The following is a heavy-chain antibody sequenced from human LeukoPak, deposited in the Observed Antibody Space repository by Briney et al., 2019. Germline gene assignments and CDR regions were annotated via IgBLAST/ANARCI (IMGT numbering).Heavy chain of an antibody. D-gene: IGHD6-6*01. CDR2: ISDSGSSA. J-gene: IGHJ4*02. CDR3: ATVGRSTRPGH. V-gene: IGHV3-23*01. Sequence: GGSLRLSCAASGFFFSNYAMSWVRQAPGKGLEWVSGISDSGSSAYYADSVKGRFTISRDNAKSSLYLQLNSLRAEDTAVYYCATVGRSTRPGHWGQGTLVIVSS. CDR1: GFFFSNYA.